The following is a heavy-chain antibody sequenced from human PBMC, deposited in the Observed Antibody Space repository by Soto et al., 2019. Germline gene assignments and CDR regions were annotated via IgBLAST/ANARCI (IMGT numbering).Heavy chain of an antibody. CDR2: IIPIFGTA. J-gene: IGHJ6*02. D-gene: IGHD2-15*01. CDR3: ARARVVVVAAIYYYGMDV. V-gene: IGHV1-69*13. Sequence: SVKVSCQASGGTFSSYAISWVRQAPGQGLEWMGGIIPIFGTANYAQKFQGRVTITADESTSTAYMELSSLRSEDTAVYYCARARVVVVAAIYYYGMDVWGQGTTVTVSS. CDR1: GGTFSSYA.